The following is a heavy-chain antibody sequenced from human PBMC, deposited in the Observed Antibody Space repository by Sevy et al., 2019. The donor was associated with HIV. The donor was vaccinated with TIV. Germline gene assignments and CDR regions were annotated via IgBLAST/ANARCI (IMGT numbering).Heavy chain of an antibody. V-gene: IGHV1-2*02. D-gene: IGHD3-10*01. Sequence: ASVKVSCKASGYTFTGYYIHWVRQAPGQGLEWMGWINPNGGGTNYAQKFQGRVTMTGDTSSSKAYMDLSRLRSDDTAVYYCARSVYGSGTYLNDYWGQGTLVTVSS. CDR1: GYTFTGYY. CDR2: INPNGGGT. CDR3: ARSVYGSGTYLNDY. J-gene: IGHJ4*02.